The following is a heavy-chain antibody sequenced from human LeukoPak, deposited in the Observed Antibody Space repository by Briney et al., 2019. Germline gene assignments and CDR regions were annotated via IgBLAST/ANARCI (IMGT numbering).Heavy chain of an antibody. CDR3: ARDPTQYYYGSGSYPDY. J-gene: IGHJ4*02. D-gene: IGHD3-10*01. CDR2: ISAYNGNT. CDR1: GYTFTSYG. V-gene: IGHV1-18*04. Sequence: ASVKVPCKASGYTFTSYGISWVRQAPGQGLEWMGWISAYNGNTNYAQKLQGRVTMTTDTSTSTAYMELRSLRSDDTAVYYCARDPTQYYYGSGSYPDYWGQGTLVTVSS.